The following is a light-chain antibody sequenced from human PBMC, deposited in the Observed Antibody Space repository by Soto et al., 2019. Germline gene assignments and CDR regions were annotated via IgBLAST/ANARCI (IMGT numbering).Light chain of an antibody. CDR1: QRVSGNY. Sequence: ENVLTQSPGTLSLSPGDSAALSCRASQRVSGNYLAWYQQRPGRAPRLLIYGASSRTTGIPDRFSGSGSGTDFTLTITRVEPEDLAVYYCQQYATFPVTFGPGTKVEIK. V-gene: IGKV3-20*01. J-gene: IGKJ3*01. CDR3: QQYATFPVT. CDR2: GAS.